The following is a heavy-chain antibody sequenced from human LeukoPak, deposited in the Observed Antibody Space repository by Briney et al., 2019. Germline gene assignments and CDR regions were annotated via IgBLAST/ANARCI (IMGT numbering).Heavy chain of an antibody. CDR3: AKELSISGYYYDYFDS. CDR2: ISYDGSNK. CDR1: RFTFSSYG. D-gene: IGHD3-22*01. Sequence: GGSLRLSCAASRFTFSSYGMHWVRQAPGKGLEWVAVISYDGSNKYYADSVKGRFTISRDNSKNTLYLQMNSLRAEDTTVYYCAKELSISGYYYDYFDSWGQGTLVTVSS. V-gene: IGHV3-30*18. J-gene: IGHJ4*02.